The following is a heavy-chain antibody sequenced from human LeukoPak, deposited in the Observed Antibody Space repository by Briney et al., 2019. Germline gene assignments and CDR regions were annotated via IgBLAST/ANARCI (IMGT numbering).Heavy chain of an antibody. Sequence: GRSLRLSCAASGFTVSSYSMNWVRQAPGKGLEWVSSISSSSSYIYYADSVKGRFTISRDNAKNSLYLQMNSLRAEDTAVYYCARGPYGSGGNWFDPWGQGTLVTVSS. J-gene: IGHJ5*02. CDR3: ARGPYGSGGNWFDP. D-gene: IGHD3-10*01. CDR1: GFTVSSYS. V-gene: IGHV3-21*01. CDR2: ISSSSSYI.